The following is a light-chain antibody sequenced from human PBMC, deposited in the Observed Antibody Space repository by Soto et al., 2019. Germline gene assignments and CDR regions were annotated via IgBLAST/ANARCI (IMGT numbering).Light chain of an antibody. Sequence: QSALTQPPSVSGSPGQSVTISCTGTSSDVGSYNRISWYQQPPGTAPKLIMYEVSNRPSGVPDRFSGSKSGSTASLTISGLQAEDEADYYCSLYISGSTYVFGTGTQLTFL. V-gene: IGLV2-18*01. J-gene: IGLJ6*01. CDR2: EVS. CDR3: SLYISGSTYV. CDR1: SSDVGSYNR.